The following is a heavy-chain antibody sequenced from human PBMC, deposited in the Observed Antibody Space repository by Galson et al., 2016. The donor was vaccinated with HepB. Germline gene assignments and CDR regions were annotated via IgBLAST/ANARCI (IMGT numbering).Heavy chain of an antibody. Sequence: SVKVSCKASGGSLTNYAISWLRQAPRQGLEWMGGIIVLFDESKYAQKFQGRVTITADRSTGTVHMQLTNLTSEDTAIYFCTVTEGDYCSPTRCHTLSWSNYLDPWGQGTLVTVSS. D-gene: IGHD2-2*02. J-gene: IGHJ5*02. CDR3: TVTEGDYCSPTRCHTLSWSNYLDP. CDR2: IIVLFDES. V-gene: IGHV1-69*06. CDR1: GGSLTNYA.